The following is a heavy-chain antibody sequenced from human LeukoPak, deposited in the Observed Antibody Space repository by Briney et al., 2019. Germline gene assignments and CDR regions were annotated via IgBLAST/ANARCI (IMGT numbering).Heavy chain of an antibody. CDR2: IYHSGST. J-gene: IGHJ4*02. CDR3: ASTRYYYGSGSYSLTNYFDY. D-gene: IGHD3-10*01. Sequence: SQTLSLTCAVSGGSISSGGYSWSWIRQPPGKGLEWIGYIYHSGSTYYNPSLKSRVTISVDRSKNQFSLKLSSVTAADTAVYYCASTRYYYGSGSYSLTNYFDYWGQGTLVTVSS. V-gene: IGHV4-30-2*01. CDR1: GGSISSGGYS.